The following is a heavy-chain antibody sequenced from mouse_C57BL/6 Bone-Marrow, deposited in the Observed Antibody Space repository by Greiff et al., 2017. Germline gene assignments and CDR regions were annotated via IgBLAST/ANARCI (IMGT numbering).Heavy chain of an antibody. D-gene: IGHD2-3*01. J-gene: IGHJ2*01. V-gene: IGHV5-6*01. CDR2: ISSGGSYT. Sequence: EVMLVESGGDLVKPGGSLKLSCAASGFTFSSYGMSWVRQTPDKRLEWVATISSGGSYTYYPDSVKGRFTISRDNAKNTLYLQMSSLKSEDTAMYYCARLGLLYYFDYWGQGTTLTVSS. CDR3: ARLGLLYYFDY. CDR1: GFTFSSYG.